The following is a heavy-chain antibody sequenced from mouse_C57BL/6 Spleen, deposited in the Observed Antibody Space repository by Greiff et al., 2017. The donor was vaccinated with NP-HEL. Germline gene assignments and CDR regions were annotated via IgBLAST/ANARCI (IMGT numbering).Heavy chain of an antibody. CDR2: IYPGDGDT. CDR3: ARGITVITTVVEGYFDV. V-gene: IGHV1-82*01. Sequence: QVQLQQSGPELVKPGASVKISCKASGYAFSSSWMNWVKQRPGKGLEWIGRIYPGDGDTNYNGKFKGKATLTADKSSSTAYMQLSSLTSEDSAVYFCARGITVITTVVEGYFDVWGTGTTVTVSS. D-gene: IGHD1-1*01. CDR1: GYAFSSSW. J-gene: IGHJ1*03.